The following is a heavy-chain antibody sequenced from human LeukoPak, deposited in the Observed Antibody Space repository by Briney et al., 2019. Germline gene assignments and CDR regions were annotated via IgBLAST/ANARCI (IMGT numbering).Heavy chain of an antibody. D-gene: IGHD4-17*01. J-gene: IGHJ4*02. V-gene: IGHV3-23*01. CDR3: ARDPRGYGDYEDY. CDR1: GFNFRSFG. CDR2: ISGSGGST. Sequence: GGSLRLSCASSGFNFRSFGLSWVRQAPGKGLEWVSGISGSGGSTYYADSVKGRFTISRDNAKNSLYLQMNSLRAEDTAVYYCARDPRGYGDYEDYWGQGTLVTVSS.